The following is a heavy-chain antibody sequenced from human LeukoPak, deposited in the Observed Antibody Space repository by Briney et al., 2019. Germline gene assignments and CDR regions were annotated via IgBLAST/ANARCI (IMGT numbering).Heavy chain of an antibody. CDR1: GGSFSGYY. CDR3: ARTGGPGYDILTGYYPAEYFQH. V-gene: IGHV4-34*01. CDR2: INHSGST. D-gene: IGHD3-9*01. Sequence: TSETLSLTCAVYGGSFSGYYWSWIRQPPGKGLEWIGEINHSGSTNYNPSLKSRVTISVDTSKNQFSLKLSSVTAADTAVYYCARTGGPGYDILTGYYPAEYFQHWGQGTLVTVSS. J-gene: IGHJ1*01.